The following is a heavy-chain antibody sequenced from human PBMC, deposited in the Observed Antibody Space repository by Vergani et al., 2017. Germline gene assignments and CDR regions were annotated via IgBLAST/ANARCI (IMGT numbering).Heavy chain of an antibody. CDR2: IWYDGSNK. CDR3: ARDGGNCGSTSSHQRYYYYYYMDG. CDR1: GFTFSSYG. Sequence: QVQLVESGGGVVQPGRSLRLSCAASGFTFSSYGMHWVRQAPGKGLEWVAVIWYDGSNKYYADSVKGRFTISRDNSKNTLYLQMNSLRAEDTAVYYCARDGGNCGSTSSHQRYYYYYYMDGGREGSTVTVSS. V-gene: IGHV3-33*01. J-gene: IGHJ6*03. D-gene: IGHD2-2*01.